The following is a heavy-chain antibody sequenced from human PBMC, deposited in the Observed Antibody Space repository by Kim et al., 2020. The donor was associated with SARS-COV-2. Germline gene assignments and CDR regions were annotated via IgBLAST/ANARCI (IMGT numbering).Heavy chain of an antibody. Sequence: TPSRKSRVSMSVDRSKNQFSLTLSSVTAADTAVYHCARQGRGGGWYKAFDNWGQGILVTVSS. J-gene: IGHJ4*02. D-gene: IGHD6-19*01. CDR3: ARQGRGGGWYKAFDN. V-gene: IGHV4-39*01.